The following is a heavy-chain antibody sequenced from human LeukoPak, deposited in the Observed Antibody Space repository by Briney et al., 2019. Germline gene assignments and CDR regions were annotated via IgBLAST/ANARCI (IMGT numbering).Heavy chain of an antibody. D-gene: IGHD3-10*01. Sequence: ASVKVSCKASGYTFTSYGISWVRRAPGQGLEWMGWISAYNGNTNYAQKLQGRVTITADESTSTAYMELSSLRSEDTAVYYCARAEGSGSYHYYYYMDVWGKGTTVTISS. CDR3: ARAEGSGSYHYYYYMDV. CDR1: GYTFTSYG. J-gene: IGHJ6*03. CDR2: ISAYNGNT. V-gene: IGHV1-18*01.